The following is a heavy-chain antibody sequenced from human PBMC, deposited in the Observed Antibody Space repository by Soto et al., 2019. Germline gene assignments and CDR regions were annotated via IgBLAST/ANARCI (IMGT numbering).Heavy chain of an antibody. CDR1: GFTFSSYW. CDR2: IKQDGSEK. J-gene: IGHJ6*02. V-gene: IGHV3-7*01. CDR3: ARERGKYYDFWSGPADYYYYGMDV. D-gene: IGHD3-3*01. Sequence: GGSLRLSCAASGFTFSSYWMSWVRQAPGKGLEWVANIKQDGSEKYYVDSVKGRFTISRDSAKNSLYLQMNSLRAEDTAVYYCARERGKYYDFWSGPADYYYYGMDVWGQGTTVTVSS.